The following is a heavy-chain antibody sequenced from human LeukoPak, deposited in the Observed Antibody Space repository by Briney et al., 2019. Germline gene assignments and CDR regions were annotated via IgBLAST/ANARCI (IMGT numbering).Heavy chain of an antibody. J-gene: IGHJ1*01. CDR3: ARNVCALVGSARLLWLHP. CDR2: IHYSGFS. V-gene: IGHV4-39*07. D-gene: IGHD3-10*01. Sequence: SVPLSLTCCVDRNCISNKDYEGRGIRQSLEKGLEWIGSIHYSGFSYNYRGSTTYNPTLKSRVTISVDTSTNQLSLNLTSCTGADTAMYYCARNVCALVGSARLLWLHPWREGTRVSVPS. CDR1: RNCISNKDYE.